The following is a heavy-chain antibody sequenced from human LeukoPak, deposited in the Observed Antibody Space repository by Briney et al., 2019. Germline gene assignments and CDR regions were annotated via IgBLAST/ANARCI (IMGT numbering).Heavy chain of an antibody. V-gene: IGHV1-69*13. J-gene: IGHJ6*03. CDR1: GGTFSSYA. CDR3: ARSAGGNSALYYYYMDV. Sequence: ASVKVSCKASGGTFSSYAISWVRQAPGQGLEWMGGIIPIFGTANYAQKFQGRVTITADESTSTAYMELSSLRSEDTAVYYCARSAGGNSALYYYYMDVWGKGTTVTISS. CDR2: IIPIFGTA. D-gene: IGHD4-23*01.